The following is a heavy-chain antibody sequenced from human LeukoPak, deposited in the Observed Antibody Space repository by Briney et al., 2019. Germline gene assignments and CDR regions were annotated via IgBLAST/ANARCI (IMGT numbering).Heavy chain of an antibody. Sequence: GGSLRLSCAASGFTFSSYAMSWVRQAPGKGLEWVSSISGSGGSTYYADSVKGRFTISRDNSKNTLYLQVNSLRAEDTAVYYCAKEKALAVITYFDYWGQGTLVTVSS. CDR2: ISGSGGST. D-gene: IGHD3-22*01. V-gene: IGHV3-23*01. CDR3: AKEKALAVITYFDY. J-gene: IGHJ4*02. CDR1: GFTFSSYA.